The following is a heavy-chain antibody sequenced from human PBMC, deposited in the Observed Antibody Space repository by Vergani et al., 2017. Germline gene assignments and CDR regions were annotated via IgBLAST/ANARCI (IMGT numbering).Heavy chain of an antibody. CDR2: INHSGST. CDR1: GGSFSGYY. J-gene: IGHJ4*02. Sequence: QLQLQQWGAGLLKPSETLSLTCAVYGGSFSGYYWSWIRQPPGKGLEWIGEINHSGSTNYNPSLKSRVTISVDTSKNQFSLKLSSVTAADTALYYCARGFFRCSSTSCHLLGFDYWGQGTLVTVSS. CDR3: ARGFFRCSSTSCHLLGFDY. V-gene: IGHV4-34*01. D-gene: IGHD2-2*01.